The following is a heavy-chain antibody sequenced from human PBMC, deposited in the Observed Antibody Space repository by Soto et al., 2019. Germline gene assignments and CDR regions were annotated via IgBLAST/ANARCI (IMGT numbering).Heavy chain of an antibody. V-gene: IGHV3-48*03. CDR3: ARGFGRFNY. J-gene: IGHJ4*02. CDR2: IDGSGTTK. CDR1: GFTFNDFE. Sequence: EVQLLESGGGLVQPGGSLRLSCGVSGFTFNDFEMNWVRQAPGKGLEWLAYIDGSGTTKEYADSVRGRVTISRDNPNNSLFLQISSLSAADTAIYNGARGFGRFNYWGQGTLVSVSS. D-gene: IGHD3-10*01.